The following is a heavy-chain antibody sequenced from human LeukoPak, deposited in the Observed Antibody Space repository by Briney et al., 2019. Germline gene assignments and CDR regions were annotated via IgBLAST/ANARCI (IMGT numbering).Heavy chain of an antibody. Sequence: GGSLGLSCAASGFTFSSYAMSWVRQAPGKGLEWVSAISGSGGSTYYADSVKGRFTISRDNSKNTLYLQMNSLRAEDTAVYYCARELYYYDSSGYYPDAFDIWGQGTMVTVSS. CDR2: ISGSGGST. J-gene: IGHJ3*02. CDR1: GFTFSSYA. V-gene: IGHV3-23*01. D-gene: IGHD3-22*01. CDR3: ARELYYYDSSGYYPDAFDI.